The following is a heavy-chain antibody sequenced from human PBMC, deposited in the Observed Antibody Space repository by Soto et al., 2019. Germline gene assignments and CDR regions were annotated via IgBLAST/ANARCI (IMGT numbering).Heavy chain of an antibody. V-gene: IGHV1-46*01. CDR2: INPTDGST. CDR1: GYTFTSYY. CDR3: ARDQEYQHNYDY. J-gene: IGHJ4*02. D-gene: IGHD2-2*01. Sequence: EASVKVSCKASGYTFTSYYIHWVRQAPGQGLEWMGIINPTDGSTSYAQNFQGRVTLTRDTSTSTVYMEMSSLRSEDTAVYYRARDQEYQHNYDYWGQGTLVTVSS.